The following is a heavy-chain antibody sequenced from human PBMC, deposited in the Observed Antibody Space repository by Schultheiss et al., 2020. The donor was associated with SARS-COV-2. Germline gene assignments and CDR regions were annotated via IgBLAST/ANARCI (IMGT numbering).Heavy chain of an antibody. V-gene: IGHV4-59*01. CDR1: RGSISSYY. CDR2: IYYSGST. D-gene: IGHD1-1*01. Sequence: GSLRLSCAVSRGSISSYYWSWIRQPPGKGLEWIGYIYYSGSTNYNPSLKSRVTISVDTSKNQFSLKLSSVTAADTAVYYCASSWYDDYFDYWGQGTLVTVSS. J-gene: IGHJ4*02. CDR3: ASSWYDDYFDY.